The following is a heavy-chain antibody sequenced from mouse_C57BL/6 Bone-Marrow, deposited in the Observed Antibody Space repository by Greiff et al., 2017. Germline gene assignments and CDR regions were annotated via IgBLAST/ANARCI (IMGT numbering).Heavy chain of an antibody. CDR1: GFSLTSYG. D-gene: IGHD1-1*01. CDR3: ASYYYGRSPRCAY. CDR2: IWGVGST. Sequence: QVQLKESGPGLVAPSQSLSITCTVSGFSLTSYGVDWVRQSPGKGLEWLGVIWGVGSTNYNSALKSRLSISKDNSKSQVFLKMNSLQTDETAMYYCASYYYGRSPRCAYWGQGTLVTVSA. J-gene: IGHJ3*01. V-gene: IGHV2-6*01.